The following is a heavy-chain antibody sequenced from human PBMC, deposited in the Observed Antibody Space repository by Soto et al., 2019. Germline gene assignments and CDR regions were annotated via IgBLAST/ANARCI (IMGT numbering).Heavy chain of an antibody. CDR3: AATHSSCPFGEEYFQH. CDR2: IAYDGTNK. V-gene: IGHV3-30-3*01. J-gene: IGHJ1*01. CDR1: GFTFSSYA. Sequence: QVRLVESGGGVVQPGRSLRLSCAASGFTFSSYAMHWVRQAPGKGLEWLAIIAYDGTNKYYADSVKGRFTISTDNSKNTLYLQMNSLSAEDTAIFYCAATHSSCPFGEEYFQHWGQGTLVTVSS. D-gene: IGHD3-10*01.